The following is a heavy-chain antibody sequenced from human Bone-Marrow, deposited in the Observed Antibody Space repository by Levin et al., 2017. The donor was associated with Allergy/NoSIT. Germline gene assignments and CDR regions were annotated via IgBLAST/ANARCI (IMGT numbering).Heavy chain of an antibody. CDR1: GDSVSSGNYY. CDR3: AQSIVVVAATGGPITAVTDYYYHQMDV. V-gene: IGHV4-31*02. Sequence: SETLSLTCAVSGDSVSSGNYYWSWIRQHPGKGLEWIGNIYYNWGTYYNPSLKSRLTISVDTSKNQFSLRLSSVSAAHAAVYYCAQSIVVVAATGGPITAVTDYYYHQMDVWGQGTTVTVSS. CDR2: IYYNWGT. D-gene: IGHD2-15*01. J-gene: IGHJ6*02.